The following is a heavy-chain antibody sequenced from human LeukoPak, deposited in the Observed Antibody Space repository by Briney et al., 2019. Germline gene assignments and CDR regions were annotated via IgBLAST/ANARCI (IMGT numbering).Heavy chain of an antibody. CDR1: GGSISSYY. CDR3: AGVPMTRVDY. CDR2: IYYSGST. D-gene: IGHD3-22*01. V-gene: IGHV4-59*01. J-gene: IGHJ4*02. Sequence: SETLSLTCTVSGGSISSYYWSWIRQPPGKGLEWIGYIYYSGSTNYNPSLKSRVTISVDTSKNQFSLKLSSVTAADTAVYYCAGVPMTRVDYWGQGTLVTVSS.